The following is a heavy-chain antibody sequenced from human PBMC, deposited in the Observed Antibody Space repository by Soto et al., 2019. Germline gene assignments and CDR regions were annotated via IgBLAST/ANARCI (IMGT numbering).Heavy chain of an antibody. V-gene: IGHV1-3*01. CDR2: INAGNGNT. CDR1: EYTFTSYV. J-gene: IGHJ4*02. Sequence: QVPVVQSGAEVKKPGASVRVSCKASEYTFTSYVMHWVRQAPGQSLEWMGWINAGNGNTKYSQKFQDRVTITRDTSASTAYMELSSLRSEDTAVYYCARELQGLYYFDYWCQGTLVTVSS. D-gene: IGHD4-4*01. CDR3: ARELQGLYYFDY.